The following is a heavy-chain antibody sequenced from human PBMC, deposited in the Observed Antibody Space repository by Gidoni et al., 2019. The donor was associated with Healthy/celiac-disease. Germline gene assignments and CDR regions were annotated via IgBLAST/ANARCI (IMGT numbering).Heavy chain of an antibody. CDR1: GFTFGVYA. D-gene: IGHD3-22*01. J-gene: IGHJ4*02. CDR3: TRALVPYYDHWYYFDY. V-gene: IGHV3-49*05. CDR2: IRSKAYGGTT. Sequence: EVQLVESGGGLVKPGRSLRLSCTASGFTFGVYAMSWFRQAPGKGLEWVGFIRSKAYGGTTEYAASVKGRFTISRDDSKSIAYLQMNSLKTEDTAVYYCTRALVPYYDHWYYFDYWGQGTLVTVSS.